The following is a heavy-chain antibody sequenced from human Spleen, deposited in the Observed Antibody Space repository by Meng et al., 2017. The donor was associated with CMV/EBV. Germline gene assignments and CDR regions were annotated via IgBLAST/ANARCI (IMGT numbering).Heavy chain of an antibody. V-gene: IGHV1-2*02. CDR1: GYTFTGYY. D-gene: IGHD1-1*01. J-gene: IGHJ5*02. CDR3: ARASARVYKNYFDP. Sequence: ASVKVSCKASGYTFTGYYMHWVRQAPGQGLEWMGWINPNSGGTNYAQKFQGRVTMTRDTSISTAYMELSRLSSDDRAIYYCARASARVYKNYFDPWGQGTLVTVSS. CDR2: INPNSGGT.